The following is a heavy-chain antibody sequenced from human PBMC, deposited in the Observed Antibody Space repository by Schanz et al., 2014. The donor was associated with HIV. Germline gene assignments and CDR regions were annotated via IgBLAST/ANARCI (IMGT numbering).Heavy chain of an antibody. CDR3: AKDRNYYDSRYRGKGNYYYYYGMDV. CDR2: ISYDGTKK. CDR1: GFTFDSYG. D-gene: IGHD3-22*01. Sequence: QVHLVESGGGVVRPGRSLRLSCAASGFTFDSYGMHWVRQAPGKGLEWVAGISYDGTKKVYADSVKGRFTVSRDNSKNTLYLQLKSLRAEDTAVYYCAKDRNYYDSRYRGKGNYYYYYGMDVWGQGTTVTVSS. V-gene: IGHV3-30*18. J-gene: IGHJ6*02.